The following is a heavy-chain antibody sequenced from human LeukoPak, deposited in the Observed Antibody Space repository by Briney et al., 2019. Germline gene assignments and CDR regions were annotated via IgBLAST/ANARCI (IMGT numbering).Heavy chain of an antibody. J-gene: IGHJ4*02. Sequence: PSETLSLTCTVSGGSISSSSYYWGWIRQPPGKGLEWIGGIYYSGSTYYNPSLKSRVTISVDTSKSQFSLKLSSVTAADTAVYYCARHRAVSVVGNFYFDYWGQGTLVTVSS. V-gene: IGHV4-39*01. CDR2: IYYSGST. D-gene: IGHD1-26*01. CDR3: ARHRAVSVVGNFYFDY. CDR1: GGSISSSSYY.